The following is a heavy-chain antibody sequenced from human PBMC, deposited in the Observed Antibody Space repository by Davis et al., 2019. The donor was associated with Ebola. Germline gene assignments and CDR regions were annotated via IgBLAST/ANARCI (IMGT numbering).Heavy chain of an antibody. Sequence: PSETLSLTCTVSGGSISSGDYWSWIRQPPGKGLEWIGYIYDRGTTYYNPSLKSRLTISVDTSKNQFSLKLSSVTVADTAVYYCARTKSSSSNWFDPWGQGALVTVSS. D-gene: IGHD6-6*01. CDR2: IYDRGTT. CDR1: GGSISSGDY. J-gene: IGHJ5*02. V-gene: IGHV4-30-4*01. CDR3: ARTKSSSSNWFDP.